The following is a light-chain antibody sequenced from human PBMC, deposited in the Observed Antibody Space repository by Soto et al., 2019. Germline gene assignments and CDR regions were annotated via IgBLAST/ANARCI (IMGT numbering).Light chain of an antibody. CDR1: SSDVGGYNY. J-gene: IGLJ1*01. V-gene: IGLV2-14*01. CDR2: EVS. CDR3: SSYTRSSSLV. Sequence: QSALTQPASVSGSPGQSITISCTGTSSDVGGYNYVSWYQQHPGKAPKLMIYEVSNRPSGVSNRFSGSKSGNTASLTISGLQAEVEADYYCSSYTRSSSLVFGTGTKLTVL.